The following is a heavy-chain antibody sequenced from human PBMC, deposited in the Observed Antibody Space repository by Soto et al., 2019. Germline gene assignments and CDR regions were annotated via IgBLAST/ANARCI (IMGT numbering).Heavy chain of an antibody. D-gene: IGHD6-13*01. V-gene: IGHV3-30-3*01. J-gene: IGHJ6*02. CDR2: ISYDGSNK. CDR1: GFSFSSYS. CDR3: ARAPPRGIAAPGTWGSGMDV. Sequence: PGGSLRLSCTASGFSFSSYSLHWVRQTPGKGLGWVAVISYDGSNKYYADSVKGRFTVSRDSPKNTLFLQMNSLKPEDMAVYYCARAPPRGIAAPGTWGSGMDVWGQGTTVTVSS.